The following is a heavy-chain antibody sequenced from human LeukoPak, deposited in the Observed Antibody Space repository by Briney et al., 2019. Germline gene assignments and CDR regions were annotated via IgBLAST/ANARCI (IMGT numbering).Heavy chain of an antibody. CDR1: GFTFSSYS. CDR3: ARVKVSGAFDI. CDR2: ISSNGGST. J-gene: IGHJ3*02. Sequence: HPGGSLRLSCAASGFTFSSYSMHWVRQAPGKGLEYVSAISSNGGSTYYANSVKGRFTISRDNSKNTLYLQMGSLRGEDMAVYYCARVKVSGAFDIWGQGTMVTVSS. V-gene: IGHV3-64*01. D-gene: IGHD1-14*01.